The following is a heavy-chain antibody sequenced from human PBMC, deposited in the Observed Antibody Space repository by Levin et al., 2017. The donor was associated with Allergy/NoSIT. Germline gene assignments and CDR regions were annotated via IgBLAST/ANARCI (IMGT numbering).Heavy chain of an antibody. V-gene: IGHV3-23*01. Sequence: GESLKISCAASGFTFSSYAMSWVRQAPGKGLEWVSTISSSGGSTYYADSVKGRFTISRDNSKNTLYLQMNSLRAEDTAIYYRATVFRGIIDPWDYWGQGTLVTVSS. CDR2: ISSSGGST. D-gene: IGHD1-14*01. J-gene: IGHJ4*02. CDR1: GFTFSSYA. CDR3: ATVFRGIIDPWDY.